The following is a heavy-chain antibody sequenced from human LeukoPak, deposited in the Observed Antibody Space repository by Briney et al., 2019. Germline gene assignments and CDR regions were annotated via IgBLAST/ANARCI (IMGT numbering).Heavy chain of an antibody. J-gene: IGHJ6*02. D-gene: IGHD6-6*01. CDR1: GFTFFTYG. CDR3: AKGTWDSSGFVHYYGMDV. Sequence: QPGRSLRLSCAASGFTFFTYGMDWVRQAPGKGLEWVAVISYDGSNKYYADSVKGRFTISRDNSKNTLYLQMNSLRAEDTAVYYCAKGTWDSSGFVHYYGMDVWGQGTTVTVSS. CDR2: ISYDGSNK. V-gene: IGHV3-30*18.